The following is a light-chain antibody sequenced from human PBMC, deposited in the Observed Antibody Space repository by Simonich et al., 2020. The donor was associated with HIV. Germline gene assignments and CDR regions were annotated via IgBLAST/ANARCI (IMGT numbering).Light chain of an antibody. V-gene: IGKV6-21*01. CDR3: HQSSSLPYT. CDR1: QSISGS. Sequence: EVVLTQSPEFQSVTPKEKVTITCRANQSISGSLHWYQQKPDQSPKLLIKYVTQSVSGVPSRFSGSESGTDFTLTINSLEAEDAATYYCHQSSSLPYTFGQGTKLEI. CDR2: YVT. J-gene: IGKJ2*01.